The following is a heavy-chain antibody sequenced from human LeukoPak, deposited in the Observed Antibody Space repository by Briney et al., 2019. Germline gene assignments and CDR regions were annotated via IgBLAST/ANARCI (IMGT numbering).Heavy chain of an antibody. V-gene: IGHV1-2*02. Sequence: ASVKVSCKASGYTFTGYYMHWVRQAPGQGLEWMGWINPNSGGTNYAQKFQGRVTMTRDTSISTAYMELSRLRSDDTAEYYCATTYQSHYYYYMDVWGKGTTVTISS. D-gene: IGHD1-1*01. CDR3: ATTYQSHYYYYMDV. CDR2: INPNSGGT. J-gene: IGHJ6*03. CDR1: GYTFTGYY.